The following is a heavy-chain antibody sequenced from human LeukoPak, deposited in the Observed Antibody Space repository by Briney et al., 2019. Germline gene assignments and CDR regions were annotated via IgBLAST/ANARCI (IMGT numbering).Heavy chain of an antibody. CDR1: DGSISSYY. Sequence: PSETLSLTCTVSDGSISSYYWSWIRQPPGKGLEWIGYIYYSGSTNYNPSLKSRVTISVDTSKNQFSLKLSSVTAADTAVYYCARVAGGNSGIDYWGQGTLVTVSS. J-gene: IGHJ4*02. D-gene: IGHD4-23*01. CDR2: IYYSGST. V-gene: IGHV4-59*01. CDR3: ARVAGGNSGIDY.